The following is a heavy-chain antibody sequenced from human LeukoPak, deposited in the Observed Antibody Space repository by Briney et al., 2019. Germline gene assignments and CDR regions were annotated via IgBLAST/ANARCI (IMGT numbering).Heavy chain of an antibody. D-gene: IGHD2-2*01. Sequence: PGRSLRLSCAASGFTFEDHAMHWVRQAPGKGLEWVSGISWNSGSIGYADSVKGRFTISRDNAKNSLYLQMNSLRAEDTALYYSAKDWTSIQRYYYMDVWGKGTTVTVSS. J-gene: IGHJ6*03. CDR3: AKDWTSIQRYYYMDV. V-gene: IGHV3-9*01. CDR1: GFTFEDHA. CDR2: ISWNSGSI.